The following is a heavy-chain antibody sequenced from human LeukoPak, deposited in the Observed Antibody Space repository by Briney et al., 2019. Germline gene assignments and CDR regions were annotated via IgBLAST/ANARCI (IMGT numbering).Heavy chain of an antibody. CDR3: ARDARHKYCSSASCYRGWFAP. J-gene: IGHJ5*02. D-gene: IGHD2-2*01. V-gene: IGHV1-69*13. Sequence: ASVKVSCKASRGTFSNYAISWVQQAPGQGLEWMGGIIPMFGTANYAQKFQGRVTITADESTSTAYMELSSLRSEDTAVYYCARDARHKYCSSASCYRGWFAPWGQGTLVTVSS. CDR1: RGTFSNYA. CDR2: IIPMFGTA.